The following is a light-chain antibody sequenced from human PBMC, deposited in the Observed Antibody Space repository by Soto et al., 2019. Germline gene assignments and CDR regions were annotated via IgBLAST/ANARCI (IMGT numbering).Light chain of an antibody. CDR3: GAWDESLNGYV. CDR2: SNN. CDR1: SSNIGSNT. J-gene: IGLJ1*01. Sequence: QSVLTQPPSASGTPGQRVTISCSGSSSNIGSNTVNWYQQLPGTAPKLLIYSNNQRPSGVPDRFSGSKSGTSASLAISGLQSGDEADYYCGAWDESLNGYVFGTGTKVTVL. V-gene: IGLV1-44*01.